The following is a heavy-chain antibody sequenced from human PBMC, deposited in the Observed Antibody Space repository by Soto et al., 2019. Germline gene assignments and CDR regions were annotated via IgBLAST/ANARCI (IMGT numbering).Heavy chain of an antibody. CDR2: IGTLSDT. CDR3: ARGRSFSYDSTPPPMFDP. CDR1: GFTFSTFD. D-gene: IGHD3-10*01. J-gene: IGHJ5*02. Sequence: GGSPRLFCAGSGFTFSTFDIHWVRQAPGKGLEWVSGIGTLSDTFYAASVQGRFTISRQNAKNSVYLQMNSLRAGDTAFYYCARGRSFSYDSTPPPMFDPWGQGTLVTVSS. V-gene: IGHV3-13*01.